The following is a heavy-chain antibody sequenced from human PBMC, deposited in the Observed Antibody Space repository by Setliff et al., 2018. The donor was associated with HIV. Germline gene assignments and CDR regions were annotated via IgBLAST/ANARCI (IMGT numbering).Heavy chain of an antibody. V-gene: IGHV4-59*01. J-gene: IGHJ4*02. Sequence: SETLSLTCSVTGGSIRSYYWSWIRQSPGQGLEWIGYIYFSGSTSYNPSLKSRLAISVDTSKNQFSLKLSSVTAADTAVYYCARVGDLGSTYYFDYWGQGALVTVSS. CDR2: IYFSGST. CDR3: ARVGDLGSTYYFDY. CDR1: GGSIRSYY. D-gene: IGHD1-26*01.